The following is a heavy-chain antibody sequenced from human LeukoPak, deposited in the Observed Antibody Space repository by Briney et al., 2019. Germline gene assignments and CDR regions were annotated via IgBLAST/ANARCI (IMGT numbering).Heavy chain of an antibody. CDR2: ISESGFSA. J-gene: IGHJ4*02. V-gene: IGHV3-23*01. Sequence: PGGSLRLSCAGSGFTFSSHGMSWVRQAPGKGLEWVSFISESGFSAYYADSARGRFTISRDNSNSTLYLQLNSLRAEDTAVYYCAKSGPVAGSIMRGFDSWGQGTLVTVSS. CDR3: AKSGPVAGSIMRGFDS. CDR1: GFTFSSHG. D-gene: IGHD6-19*01.